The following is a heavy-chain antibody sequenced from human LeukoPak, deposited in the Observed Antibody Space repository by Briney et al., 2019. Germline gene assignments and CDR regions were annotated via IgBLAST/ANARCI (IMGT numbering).Heavy chain of an antibody. CDR3: AKDISRYYDSSGYPDY. Sequence: PGRSLRLSCAAPGFTFDDYSMHWVRQAPGKGLEWVSGISWNSGSICYADSVKGRFTISRDNAKNSLYLQMNSLRAEEKALYYCAKDISRYYDSSGYPDYWGQGTLVTVSS. J-gene: IGHJ4*02. V-gene: IGHV3-9*01. D-gene: IGHD3-22*01. CDR2: ISWNSGSI. CDR1: GFTFDDYS.